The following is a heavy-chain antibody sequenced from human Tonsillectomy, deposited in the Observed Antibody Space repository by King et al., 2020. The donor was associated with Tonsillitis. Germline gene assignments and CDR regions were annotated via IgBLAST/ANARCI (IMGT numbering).Heavy chain of an antibody. V-gene: IGHV5-10-1*03. Sequence: QLVQSGAEVKKPGESLRISCKGSGYSFTSYWINWVRQMPGKGLEWMGKVDPSDSYSNYSPSVQGHVTISVDQSISTVYLQWSSLKASDTAMYYCARRWEQDTFDIWGQGTMVTVSS. CDR1: GYSFTSYW. CDR3: ARRWEQDTFDI. D-gene: IGHD1/OR15-1a*01. J-gene: IGHJ3*02. CDR2: VDPSDSYS.